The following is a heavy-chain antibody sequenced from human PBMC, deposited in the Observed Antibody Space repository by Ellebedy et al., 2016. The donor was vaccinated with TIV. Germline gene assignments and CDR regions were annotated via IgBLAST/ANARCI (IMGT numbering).Heavy chain of an antibody. CDR1: GFTVSSNY. CDR2: IYSGGST. Sequence: PGGSLRLSCAASGFTVSSNYMSWVRQAPGKGLEWISIIYSGGSTYHADSVKGRFSISRDNAKNTLYLQMNSLRAEDTAVYYWASRGVAVQGADYWGQGTLVTVSS. CDR3: ASRGVAVQGADY. J-gene: IGHJ4*02. V-gene: IGHV3-66*01. D-gene: IGHD3-10*01.